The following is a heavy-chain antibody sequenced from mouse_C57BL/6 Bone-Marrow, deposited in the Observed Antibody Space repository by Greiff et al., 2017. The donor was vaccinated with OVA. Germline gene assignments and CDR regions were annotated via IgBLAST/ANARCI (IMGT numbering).Heavy chain of an antibody. CDR3: ARDSNYRYYYAMDY. CDR1: GYTFTSYW. J-gene: IGHJ4*01. CDR2: IDPSDSYT. D-gene: IGHD2-5*01. Sequence: VQLQQPGAELVMPGASVKLSCKASGYTFTSYWMHWVKQRPGQGLEWIGEIDPSDSYTNYNQKFKGKSTLTVDKSSSTAYMQLSSLTSEDSAVYYCARDSNYRYYYAMDYLGQGTSVTVSS. V-gene: IGHV1-69*01.